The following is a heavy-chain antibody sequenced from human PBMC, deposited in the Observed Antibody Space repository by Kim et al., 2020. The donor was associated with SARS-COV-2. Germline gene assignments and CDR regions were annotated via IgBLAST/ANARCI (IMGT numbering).Heavy chain of an antibody. CDR2: IIPIFGTA. CDR1: GGTFSSYA. V-gene: IGHV1-69*13. D-gene: IGHD3-10*01. J-gene: IGHJ6*02. CDR3: ARDRGLAGTWAYYYYGMDV. Sequence: SVKVSCKASGGTFSSYAISWVRQAPGQGLEWMGGIIPIFGTANYAQKFQGRVTITADESTSTAYMELSSLRSEDTAVYYCARDRGLAGTWAYYYYGMDVWGQGTTVTVSS.